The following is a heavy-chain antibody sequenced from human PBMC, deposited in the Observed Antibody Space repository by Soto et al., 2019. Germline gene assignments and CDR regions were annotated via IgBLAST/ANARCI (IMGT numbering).Heavy chain of an antibody. CDR1: GFTFTRYS. CDR3: ARESEDLTSNFDY. Sequence: ESGGGLVKPGGSLRLSCAASGFTFTRYSMNWVRQAPGKGLEWVSSISSTTNYIYYGDSMKGRFIISRDNAKNSLYLEMNSLRAEDTALYCCARESEDLTSNFDYWGQGTLVTVSS. J-gene: IGHJ4*02. V-gene: IGHV3-21*06. CDR2: ISSTTNYI.